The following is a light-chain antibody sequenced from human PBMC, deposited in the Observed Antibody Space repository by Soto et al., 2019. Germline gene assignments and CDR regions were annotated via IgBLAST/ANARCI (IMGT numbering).Light chain of an antibody. CDR2: DAS. CDR1: QSIGRY. J-gene: IGKJ4*01. V-gene: IGKV3-11*01. Sequence: EIVLTQSPANLSLSPGERVTLSCRASQSIGRYLAWYQHIPGQAPRLLIYDASNRATGIPARFSGSGSGTDFTLTISSLEPEDFADYYCQQRANWLTFGGGTKVEIK. CDR3: QQRANWLT.